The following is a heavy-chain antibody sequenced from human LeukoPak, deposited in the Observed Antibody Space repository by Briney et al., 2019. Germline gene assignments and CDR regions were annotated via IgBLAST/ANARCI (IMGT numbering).Heavy chain of an antibody. CDR3: AKELDTMFFDY. CDR2: AGWAGGTT. J-gene: IGHJ4*02. Sequence: GGSLILSCATSGFTFHRYTIHSVRQAPGKGLEWVSLAGWAGGTTYYSDSVRGRFTISRDSGRNSVYLQMNSLTTDDTAFYFCAKELDTMFFDYWGQGALVTVSS. CDR1: GFTFHRYT. D-gene: IGHD3-10*02. V-gene: IGHV3-43*01.